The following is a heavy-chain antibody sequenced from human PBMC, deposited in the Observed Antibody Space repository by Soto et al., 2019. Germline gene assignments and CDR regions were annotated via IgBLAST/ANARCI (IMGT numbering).Heavy chain of an antibody. CDR3: ARVLGLYYYDSSGPTGRFDP. CDR2: IIPIFGTA. D-gene: IGHD3-22*01. Sequence: SVKVSCKASGCTFSSYAIRWVRQAPGQGLEWMGGIIPIFGTANYAQKFQGRVTITADESTSTAYMELSSLRSEDTAVYYCARVLGLYYYDSSGPTGRFDPWGQGTLVTVSS. J-gene: IGHJ5*02. V-gene: IGHV1-69*13. CDR1: GCTFSSYA.